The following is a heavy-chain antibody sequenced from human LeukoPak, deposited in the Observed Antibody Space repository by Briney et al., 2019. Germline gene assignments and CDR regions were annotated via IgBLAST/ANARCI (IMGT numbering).Heavy chain of an antibody. V-gene: IGHV3-23*01. Sequence: PGGSLRLSCAASGFTFSLYAMSWVRLAPGKGLEWVSAITGSGDNTYNADSVKGRFTISRDNSKNTLYLQMSSLRAEDTAIYYCAKTARIARPGHDVFDTWGQGTMVTVSS. D-gene: IGHD6-13*01. CDR3: AKTARIARPGHDVFDT. J-gene: IGHJ3*02. CDR1: GFTFSLYA. CDR2: ITGSGDNT.